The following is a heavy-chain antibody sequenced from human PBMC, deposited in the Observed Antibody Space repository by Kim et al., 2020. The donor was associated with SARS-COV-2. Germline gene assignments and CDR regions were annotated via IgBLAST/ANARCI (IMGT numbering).Heavy chain of an antibody. CDR1: GFTFRSYA. CDR3: ASEYVCCSSPSCQSGYFDS. CDR2: ISYDGSNK. Sequence: GGSLRLSCAASGFTFRSYAMHWVRQAPGKGLEWLAVISYDGSNKYYADSVKGRFPISRDNSKNTLYLQMNSLRAEATAVYYCASEYVCCSSPSCQSGYFDSWGQGTLVTVSS. V-gene: IGHV3-30-3*01. J-gene: IGHJ4*02. D-gene: IGHD2-2*01.